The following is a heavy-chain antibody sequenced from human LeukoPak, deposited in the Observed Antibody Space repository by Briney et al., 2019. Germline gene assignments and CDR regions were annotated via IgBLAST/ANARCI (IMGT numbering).Heavy chain of an antibody. J-gene: IGHJ4*02. CDR2: ISYDGSDK. D-gene: IGHD2-2*01. V-gene: IGHV3-30*18. Sequence: PGGSLRLSCAASGFTFSSYGMHWVRQAPGKGLDWVAVISYDGSDKFYVESVKGRFTISKDNSKNTLYLQMNSLRAEDTAVYYCAKDSGGEYQLPAYYFDYWGQGTLVTVSS. CDR3: AKDSGGEYQLPAYYFDY. CDR1: GFTFSSYG.